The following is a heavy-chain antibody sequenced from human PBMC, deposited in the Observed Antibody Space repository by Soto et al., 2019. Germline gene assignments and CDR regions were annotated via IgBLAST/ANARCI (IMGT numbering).Heavy chain of an antibody. J-gene: IGHJ3*01. Sequence: PGGSLRLSCAASGFTFSSYSMNWVRQAPGKGLEWVSSITSSSSYIYYADSVKGRFTISRDNAKNSLYLQMNSLRAEDTAVYYCARDSYCSSPSCYSYVFDFWGQGSMVIVSS. D-gene: IGHD2-2*01. CDR3: ARDSYCSSPSCYSYVFDF. CDR2: ITSSSSYI. CDR1: GFTFSSYS. V-gene: IGHV3-21*01.